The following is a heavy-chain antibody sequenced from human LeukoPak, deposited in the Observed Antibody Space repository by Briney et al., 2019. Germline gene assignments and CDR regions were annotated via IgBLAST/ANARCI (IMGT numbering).Heavy chain of an antibody. CDR2: INPNRGGT. CDR3: ARGPYDYVWGNYRYTAASFDY. J-gene: IGHJ4*02. V-gene: IGHV1-2*06. Sequence: GASVKVSCNASGYTFTAYDMHWVRQAPGQGLEWMGRINPNRGGTTYAQHFQGRVTMTRDTSLSTAYLELSSLRPDDTAMYYCARGPYDYVWGNYRYTAASFDYWGQGTLVTVSS. D-gene: IGHD3-16*02. CDR1: GYTFTAYD.